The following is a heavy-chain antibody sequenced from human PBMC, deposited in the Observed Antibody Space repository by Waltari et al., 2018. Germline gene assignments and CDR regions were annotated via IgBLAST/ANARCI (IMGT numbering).Heavy chain of an antibody. CDR1: GGSISSSSYY. J-gene: IGHJ4*02. V-gene: IGHV4-39*01. Sequence: QLQLQESGPGLVKPSETLSLTCTVSGGSISSSSYYWGWIRQPPGKGLEWIGSIYYSGSTYYNPSLKSRVTISVDTSKNQFSLKLSSVTAADTAVYYCARHGAYCTNGVCYTGFGYWGQGTLVTVSS. D-gene: IGHD2-8*01. CDR2: IYYSGST. CDR3: ARHGAYCTNGVCYTGFGY.